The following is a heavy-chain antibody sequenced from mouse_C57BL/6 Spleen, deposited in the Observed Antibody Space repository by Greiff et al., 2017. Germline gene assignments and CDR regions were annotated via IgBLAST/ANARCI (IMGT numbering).Heavy chain of an antibody. CDR1: GYSITSGYD. CDR2: ISYSGST. D-gene: IGHD1-1*01. V-gene: IGHV3-1*01. J-gene: IGHJ3*01. CDR3: ASSYYYGGFAY. Sequence: EVTLMESGPGMVKPSQSLSLTCTVTGYSITSGYDWHWIRHFPGNKLEWMGYISYSGSTNYNPSLKSRISITHDTSKNHFFLKLNSVTTEDTATYYCASSYYYGGFAYWGQGTLVTVSA.